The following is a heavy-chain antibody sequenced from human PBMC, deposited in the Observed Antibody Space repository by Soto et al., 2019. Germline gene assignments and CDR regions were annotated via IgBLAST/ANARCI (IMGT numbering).Heavy chain of an antibody. CDR3: AKSIRTTLSVYDY. Sequence: GSLRLSCAASGCTFTSFTMNWFRQAPGKGLEWVSAISGSGYNTYDAVSVRGRFTISRDNSMNMLYLQMNSLRGDDTAVYFCAKSIRTTLSVYDYWGQGALVTVSS. J-gene: IGHJ4*02. V-gene: IGHV3-23*01. D-gene: IGHD4-17*01. CDR1: GCTFTSFT. CDR2: ISGSGYNT.